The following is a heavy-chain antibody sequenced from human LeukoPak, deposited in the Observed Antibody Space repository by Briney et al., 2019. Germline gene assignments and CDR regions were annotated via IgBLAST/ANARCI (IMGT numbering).Heavy chain of an antibody. Sequence: SETLPLTCTVSGGSISSSSYYWGWIRQPPGKGLEWIGSIYYSGSTYYNPSLKSRVTISVDTSKNQFSLKLSSVTAADTAVYYCARHPPGGSANFDYWGQGTLVTVSS. D-gene: IGHD3-10*01. CDR2: IYYSGST. V-gene: IGHV4-39*01. CDR3: ARHPPGGSANFDY. J-gene: IGHJ4*02. CDR1: GGSISSSSYY.